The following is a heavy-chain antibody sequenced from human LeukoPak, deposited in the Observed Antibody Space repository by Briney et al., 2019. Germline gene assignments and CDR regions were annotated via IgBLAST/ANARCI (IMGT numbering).Heavy chain of an antibody. Sequence: SGPALVKPTQTLTLTCTFSVFSLSTSGMRVSWIRQPPGKALEWLARIDWDDDKFYSTSLKTRLTISKDTSKNQVVLTMTNMDPVDTATYYCARLNSGTYLDYWGQGTLVTVSS. V-gene: IGHV2-70*04. CDR1: VFSLSTSGMR. D-gene: IGHD1-26*01. CDR3: ARLNSGTYLDY. CDR2: IDWDDDK. J-gene: IGHJ4*02.